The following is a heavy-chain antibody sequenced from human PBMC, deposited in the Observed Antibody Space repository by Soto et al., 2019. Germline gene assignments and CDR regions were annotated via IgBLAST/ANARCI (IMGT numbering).Heavy chain of an antibody. CDR2: INSDESST. D-gene: IGHD6-19*01. V-gene: IGHV3-74*01. Sequence: GGSLRLSCAASGFTISTHWMHWVRQAPGKGLVWVSRINSDESSTSYVDSVKGRFTISRDNAKNTLYLQMNSLRAEDTAVYYCARGIAVAGTGWFDPWGQGTRGTVSP. J-gene: IGHJ5*02. CDR1: GFTISTHW. CDR3: ARGIAVAGTGWFDP.